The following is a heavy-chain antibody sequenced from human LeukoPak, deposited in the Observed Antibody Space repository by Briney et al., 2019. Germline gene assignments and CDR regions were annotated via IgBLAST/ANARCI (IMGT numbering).Heavy chain of an antibody. J-gene: IGHJ5*02. V-gene: IGHV3-64D*08. CDR3: VTVGMTSIWSYLRFDP. Sequence: GGSLRLSCSASGFTFSTNSMHWVRQAPGKGLEFVSAITSNGGSTYYADSVKGRFTISRENSKNTLYVQMSSLRGEDTAVYYCVTVGMTSIWSYLRFDPRGEGTLVSVSS. CDR2: ITSNGGST. D-gene: IGHD1-26*01. CDR1: GFTFSTNS.